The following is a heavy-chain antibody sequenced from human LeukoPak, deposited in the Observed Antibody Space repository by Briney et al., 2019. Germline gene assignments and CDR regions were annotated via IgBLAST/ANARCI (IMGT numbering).Heavy chain of an antibody. J-gene: IGHJ4*02. CDR2: FDPEDGET. CDR1: GYTLTELS. Sequence: ASVKVSCKVSGYTLTELSMHWGRQAPGKGLEWMGGFDPEDGETIYAQKFQGRVTMTEDTSTDTAYMELSSLRSEDTAVYYCATDGPYGSPFDYWGQGTLVTVSS. V-gene: IGHV1-24*01. CDR3: ATDGPYGSPFDY. D-gene: IGHD1-26*01.